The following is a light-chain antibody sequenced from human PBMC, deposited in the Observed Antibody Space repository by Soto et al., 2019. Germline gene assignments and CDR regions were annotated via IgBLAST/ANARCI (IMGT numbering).Light chain of an antibody. Sequence: EIVLTQSPGTLSLSPGERATLSCRASQSVSSSYLAWYQQNRGQAPRLLIHGASSRATGIPDRFSGSGSGTDFTLTINRLEPEDFAVYYCQQYGSSRWTFGQGTKVDIK. V-gene: IGKV3-20*01. CDR2: GAS. J-gene: IGKJ1*01. CDR3: QQYGSSRWT. CDR1: QSVSSSY.